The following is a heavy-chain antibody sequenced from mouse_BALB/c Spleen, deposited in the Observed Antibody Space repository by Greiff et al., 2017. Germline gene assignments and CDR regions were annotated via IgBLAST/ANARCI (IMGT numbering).Heavy chain of an antibody. CDR1: GFAFSSYD. V-gene: IGHV5-12-1*01. CDR2: ISSGGGST. Sequence: EVNLVESGGGLVKPGGSLKLSCAASGFAFSSYDMSWVRQTPGKGLEWVAYISSGGGSTYYPDTVKGRFTISRDNAKNTLYLQMSSLKSEDTAMYYCASTGTSDAMDYWGQGTSVTVSS. J-gene: IGHJ4*01. CDR3: ASTGTSDAMDY. D-gene: IGHD3-1*01.